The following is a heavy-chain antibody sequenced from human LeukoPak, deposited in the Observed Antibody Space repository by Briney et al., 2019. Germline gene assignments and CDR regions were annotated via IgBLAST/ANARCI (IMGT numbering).Heavy chain of an antibody. CDR2: IYYSGST. D-gene: IGHD6-13*01. J-gene: IGHJ4*02. Sequence: KTSETLSLTCTVSGGSISSYYWSWIRQPPGKGLEWIGYIYYSGSTNYNPSLKSRVTISVDTSKNQFSLKLSSVTAADTAAYYCARVVEWGGSGYSSSWSARGYFDYWGQGTLVTVSS. CDR1: GGSISSYY. CDR3: ARVVEWGGSGYSSSWSARGYFDY. V-gene: IGHV4-59*01.